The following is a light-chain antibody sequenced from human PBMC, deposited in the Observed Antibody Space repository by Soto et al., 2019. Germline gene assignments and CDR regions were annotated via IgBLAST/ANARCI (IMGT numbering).Light chain of an antibody. CDR2: EVS. CDR3: SSYTSSSTLEV. CDR1: SSDVGGYNY. V-gene: IGLV2-14*01. J-gene: IGLJ1*01. Sequence: SALTQPASVSGSPGQSITISCTGTSSDVGGYNYVSWYQQHPGKAPKLMIYEVSNRPSGVSNRFSGSKSGNTASLTISGLQAEDEDDYYCSSYTSSSTLEVFGTGTKLTVL.